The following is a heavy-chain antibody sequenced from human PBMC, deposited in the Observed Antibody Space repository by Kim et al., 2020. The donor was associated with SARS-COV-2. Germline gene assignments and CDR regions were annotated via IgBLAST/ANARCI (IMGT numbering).Heavy chain of an antibody. Sequence: SETLSLTCTVSGGSISSSSYYWGWIRQPPGKGLEWIGSIYYSGSTYYNPSLKSRVTISVDTSKNQFSLKLSSVTAADTAVYYCARHVGYSSRARDWFDPWGQRTLVTVSS. V-gene: IGHV4-39*01. J-gene: IGHJ5*02. CDR2: IYYSGST. CDR3: ARHVGYSSRARDWFDP. D-gene: IGHD6-13*01. CDR1: GGSISSSSYY.